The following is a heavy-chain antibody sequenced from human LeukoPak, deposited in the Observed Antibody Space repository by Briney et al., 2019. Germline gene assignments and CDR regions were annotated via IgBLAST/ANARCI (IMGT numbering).Heavy chain of an antibody. CDR1: GYTFTSYG. J-gene: IGHJ6*04. V-gene: IGHV1-18*04. D-gene: IGHD2-2*01. CDR3: ARERGRGYCSSTSCYWDYYYGMDV. CDR2: ISAYNGNT. Sequence: ASVKVSCKASGYTFTSYGISWVRQAPGQGLEWMGWISAYNGNTNYAQKLQGRVTMTTDTSTSIAYMELRSLRSDDTAVYYCARERGRGYCSSTSCYWDYYYGMDVWGKGTTVTVSS.